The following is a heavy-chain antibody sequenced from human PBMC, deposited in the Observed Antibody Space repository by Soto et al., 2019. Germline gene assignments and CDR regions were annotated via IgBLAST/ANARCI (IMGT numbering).Heavy chain of an antibody. CDR2: IYATGTT. J-gene: IGHJ5*02. V-gene: IGHV4-4*07. CDR1: GASISGYY. Sequence: SETLSLTCTVSGASISGYYWSWIRKSAGKGLEWIGRIYATGTTDYNPSLKGRVMMSVDTSKKQFSLKLRSVTAADTAVYYCVRDGTKTLRDWFDPWGQGISVTVSS. CDR3: VRDGTKTLRDWFDP. D-gene: IGHD1-1*01.